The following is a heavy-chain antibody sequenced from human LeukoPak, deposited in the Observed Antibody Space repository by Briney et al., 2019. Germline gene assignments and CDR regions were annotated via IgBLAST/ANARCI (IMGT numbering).Heavy chain of an antibody. J-gene: IGHJ6*03. CDR3: ARDLVGSGWYNYYYYYMDV. V-gene: IGHV1-18*01. CDR1: GGTFSSYA. CDR2: ISAYNGNT. Sequence: ASVKVSCKASGGTFSSYAISWVRQAPGQGLEWMGWISAYNGNTNYAQKLQGRVTMTTDTSTSTAYMELRSLRSDDTAVYYCARDLVGSGWYNYYYYYMDVWGKGTTVTISS. D-gene: IGHD6-19*01.